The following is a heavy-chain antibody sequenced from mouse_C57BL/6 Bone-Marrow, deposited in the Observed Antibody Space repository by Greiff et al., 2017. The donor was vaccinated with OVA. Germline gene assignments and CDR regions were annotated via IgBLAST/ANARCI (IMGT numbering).Heavy chain of an antibody. CDR3: TTPTGSWFAY. Sequence: EVKLQESGAELVRPGASVKLSCTASGFNIKDDYMHWVKQRPEQGLEWIGWIDPENGDTEYASKFQGKATITADTSSNTAYLQLSSLTSEDTAVYYCTTPTGSWFAYWGQGTLVTVSA. J-gene: IGHJ3*01. CDR2: IDPENGDT. CDR1: GFNIKDDY. V-gene: IGHV14-4*01.